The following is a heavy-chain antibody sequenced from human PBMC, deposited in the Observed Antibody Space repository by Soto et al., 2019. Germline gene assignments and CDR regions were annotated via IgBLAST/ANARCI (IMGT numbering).Heavy chain of an antibody. V-gene: IGHV1-2*04. Sequence: GASVKVSCKASGYTFTGYYMHWVRQAPGQGLEWMGWINPNSGGTNYAQKFQGWVTMTRDTSISTAYMELSRLRSDDTAVYYCAREYYDFWSGYPGYGMDVWGQGTTVTVSS. D-gene: IGHD3-3*01. CDR1: GYTFTGYY. J-gene: IGHJ6*02. CDR3: AREYYDFWSGYPGYGMDV. CDR2: INPNSGGT.